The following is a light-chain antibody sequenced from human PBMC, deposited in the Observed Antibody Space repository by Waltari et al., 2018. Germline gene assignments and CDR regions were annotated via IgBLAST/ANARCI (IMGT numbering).Light chain of an antibody. CDR2: YDN. V-gene: IGLV3-21*01. CDR3: QVWDANTDPGV. CDR1: KIESKS. Sequence: SYVLTQPPSVSVAPGETARLTCGGNKIESKSVPWYRQRPGQAPVVVISYDNDRAAGIPERFSGSNSGNTATLTISRVEAGDEADYYCQVWDANTDPGVFGTGTEVTVL. J-gene: IGLJ1*01.